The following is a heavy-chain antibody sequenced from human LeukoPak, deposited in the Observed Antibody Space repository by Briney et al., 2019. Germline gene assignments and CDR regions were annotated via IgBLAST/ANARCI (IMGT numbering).Heavy chain of an antibody. CDR3: ARALRGYSYGYFNS. CDR2: IYYSGST. D-gene: IGHD5-18*01. V-gene: IGHV4-39*01. J-gene: IGHJ4*02. CDR1: GGSISSSSYY. Sequence: SETLSLTCTVSGGSISSSSYYWGWIRQPPGKGLEWIGSIYYSGSTYYNPSLKSRVTISVDTSKNQFSLKLSSVTAADTAVYYCARALRGYSYGYFNSWGQGTLVAVSS.